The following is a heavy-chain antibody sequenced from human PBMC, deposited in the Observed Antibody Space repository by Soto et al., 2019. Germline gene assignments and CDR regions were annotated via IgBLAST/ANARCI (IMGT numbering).Heavy chain of an antibody. V-gene: IGHV4-31*03. CDR1: GGSISSGGYY. Sequence: QVQLQESGPGLVKPSQTLSLTCTVSGGSISSGGYYWSWIRQHPGKGLEWIGYINYSGRTYYNPSLRSRVTISVDTSKNKFALKLGSVTAADTAVYYCARDYYGSGSYDSACYYYGMDVWGQGTTVTVSS. CDR2: INYSGRT. CDR3: ARDYYGSGSYDSACYYYGMDV. J-gene: IGHJ6*02. D-gene: IGHD3-10*01.